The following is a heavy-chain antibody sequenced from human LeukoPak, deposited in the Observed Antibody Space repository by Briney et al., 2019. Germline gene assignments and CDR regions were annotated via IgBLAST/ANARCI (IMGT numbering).Heavy chain of an antibody. J-gene: IGHJ5*02. Sequence: SETLSLTCTVSGGSISSHYWSWIRQPPGKGLEWIGYIYYSGSTNYNPSLKSRVTISVDTSKNQFSLKLSSVTAADTAVYYCARDARYCSSTSCYTPFDPWGQGTLVTVSS. CDR1: GGSISSHY. V-gene: IGHV4-59*11. CDR3: ARDARYCSSTSCYTPFDP. CDR2: IYYSGST. D-gene: IGHD2-2*02.